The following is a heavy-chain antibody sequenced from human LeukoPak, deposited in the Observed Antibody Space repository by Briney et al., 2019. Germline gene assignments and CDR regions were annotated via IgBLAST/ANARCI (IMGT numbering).Heavy chain of an antibody. V-gene: IGHV1-69*13. CDR1: GGTFISYA. CDR2: IIPIFGTA. CDR3: ARGRRVVVHGWFDP. D-gene: IGHD3-22*01. J-gene: IGHJ5*02. Sequence: SVKVSCKASGGTFISYAISWVRQAPGQGREWMGGIIPIFGTANYAQKFQGRVTITADEATSKAYLELSSLRSEDTAVYYCARGRRVVVHGWFDPWGQGTLVTVSS.